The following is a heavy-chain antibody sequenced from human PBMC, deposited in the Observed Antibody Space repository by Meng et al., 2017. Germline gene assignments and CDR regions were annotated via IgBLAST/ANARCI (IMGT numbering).Heavy chain of an antibody. D-gene: IGHD3-22*01. CDR2: INWNGGST. Sequence: GGSLRLSCAASGFTFDDYGMSWVRQAPGKGLEWVSGINWNGGSTGYADSVKGRFTISRDNAKSSLYLQMNSLRAEDTALYYCARVPYYYDSSGYYSDYWGQGTLVTVSS. V-gene: IGHV3-20*04. CDR1: GFTFDDYG. J-gene: IGHJ4*02. CDR3: ARVPYYYDSSGYYSDY.